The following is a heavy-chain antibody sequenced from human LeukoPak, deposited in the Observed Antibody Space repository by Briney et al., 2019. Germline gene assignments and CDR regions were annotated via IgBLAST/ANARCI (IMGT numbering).Heavy chain of an antibody. D-gene: IGHD1-26*01. CDR1: GGSISSYY. Sequence: SETLSLTCTVSGGSISSYYWSWFRQPPGKGLEWIGYIYYRGSTNYNPSLKSRVTMSVDTSKNQFSLKLSSVTAADTAVYYCARDGSGTYYGSFDYWGQGSLVTVSS. J-gene: IGHJ4*02. V-gene: IGHV4-59*01. CDR2: IYYRGST. CDR3: ARDGSGTYYGSFDY.